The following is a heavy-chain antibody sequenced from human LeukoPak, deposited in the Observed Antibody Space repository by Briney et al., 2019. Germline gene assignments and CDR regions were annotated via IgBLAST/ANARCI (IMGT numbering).Heavy chain of an antibody. Sequence: GGSLRLSCAASGFTFSNSAMSWVRQAPGKGLEWVSTLSGSGITTYYADSVKGRFTISRDNSKNTLYLQLNSLRAEDTAVYYCAKGIYSSGWSYFDYWGHGTLVTVSS. V-gene: IGHV3-23*01. D-gene: IGHD6-19*01. CDR3: AKGIYSSGWSYFDY. J-gene: IGHJ4*01. CDR1: GFTFSNSA. CDR2: LSGSGITT.